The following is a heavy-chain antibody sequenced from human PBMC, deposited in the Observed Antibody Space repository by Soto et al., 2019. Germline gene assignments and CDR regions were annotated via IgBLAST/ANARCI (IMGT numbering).Heavy chain of an antibody. CDR3: AREGGRKGLRSFDY. V-gene: IGHV4-31*03. CDR2: IYYSGST. J-gene: IGHJ4*02. D-gene: IGHD5-12*01. CDR1: GGSISSGGYY. Sequence: QVQLQESGPGLVKPSQTLSLTCTVSGGSISSGGYYWSWIRPHPGKGLEWIGYIYYSGSTYYNPSVRSRVTAPVDTSTHRFCVKRSSVTAADTAVYYCAREGGRKGLRSFDYWGQGTLVTVSS.